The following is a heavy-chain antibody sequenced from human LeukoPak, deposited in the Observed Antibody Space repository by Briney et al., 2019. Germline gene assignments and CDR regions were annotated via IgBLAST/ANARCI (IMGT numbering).Heavy chain of an antibody. CDR3: ARETEYYDFWSGYYL. V-gene: IGHV3-7*03. Sequence: QTGGSLRLSCAASVFSFSNYWMSWVRQAPGKGLEWVANIKQDGSEKYYVDSVKGRFTISRDNAKNSLYLQMNSLRAEDTAVYYCARETEYYDFWSGYYLWGQGTLVTVSS. J-gene: IGHJ4*02. CDR2: IKQDGSEK. CDR1: VFSFSNYW. D-gene: IGHD3-3*01.